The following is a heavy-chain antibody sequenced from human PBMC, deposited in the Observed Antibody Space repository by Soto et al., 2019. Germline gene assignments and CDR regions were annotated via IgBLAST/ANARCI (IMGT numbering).Heavy chain of an antibody. D-gene: IGHD3-22*01. Sequence: EVQLVESGGGLVQPGGSLRLSCAASGFSFSSYSMNWVRQAPGKGLEWVSSISSSGSTIYYAVSVKVRFTISRDNAKDLLFMQMNSLRDEDTAVYYCARAMYYSDRRGDWGYWGQGTLVTVSS. CDR3: ARAMYYSDRRGDWGY. CDR1: GFSFSSYS. J-gene: IGHJ4*02. V-gene: IGHV3-48*02. CDR2: ISSSGSTI.